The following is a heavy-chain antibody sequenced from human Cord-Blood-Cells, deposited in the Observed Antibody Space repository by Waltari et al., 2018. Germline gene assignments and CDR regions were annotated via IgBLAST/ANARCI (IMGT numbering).Heavy chain of an antibody. J-gene: IGHJ4*02. CDR1: GGSISSSSYY. D-gene: IGHD1-26*01. CDR3: ATRKVGSFDY. Sequence: LTCTVSGGSISSSSYYWGWIRQPPGKGLEWIGSIYYSGSTYYNPSLKSRVTISVDTSKNQFSLKLSSVTAADTAVYYCATRKVGSFDYWGQGTLVTVSS. V-gene: IGHV4-39*01. CDR2: IYYSGST.